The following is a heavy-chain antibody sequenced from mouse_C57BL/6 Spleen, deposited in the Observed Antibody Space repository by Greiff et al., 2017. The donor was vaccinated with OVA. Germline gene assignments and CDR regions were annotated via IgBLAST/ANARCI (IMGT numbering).Heavy chain of an antibody. CDR3: GRREDGSSYVGCGC. CDR2: IYPGSGST. J-gene: IGHJ2*01. Sequence: QVQLQQPGAELVKPGASVKMSCKASGYTFTSYWITWVKQRPGQGLEWIGDIYPGSGSTNYNEKFKSKATLTVDTSSSTAYMQLSSLTSEDSAVYYWGRREDGSSYVGCGCWGQGATLTVSS. D-gene: IGHD1-1*01. CDR1: GYTFTSYW. V-gene: IGHV1-55*01.